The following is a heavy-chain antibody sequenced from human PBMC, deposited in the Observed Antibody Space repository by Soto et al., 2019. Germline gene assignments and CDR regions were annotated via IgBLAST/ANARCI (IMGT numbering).Heavy chain of an antibody. CDR2: ISNSGNTI. Sequence: GGSLRLSCVASGFVFKNYEMNWVRQAPGKGLEWISYISNSGNTIYVADSMRGRSTISRDNAKNSLFLQMNSLRADDTAVYYCARDIDNRDYYYGLDVWGQGTTVTVPS. CDR3: ARDIDNRDYYYGLDV. V-gene: IGHV3-48*03. D-gene: IGHD1-20*01. J-gene: IGHJ6*02. CDR1: GFVFKNYE.